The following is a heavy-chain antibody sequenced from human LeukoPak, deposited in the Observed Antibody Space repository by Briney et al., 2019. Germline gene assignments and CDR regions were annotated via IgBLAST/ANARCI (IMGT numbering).Heavy chain of an antibody. V-gene: IGHV5-10-1*01. CDR3: ARHELLWFGESPQAFDI. D-gene: IGHD3-10*01. Sequence: GQSLKISCKDSGYSLTNYWISRVRQMPGQGMQWMGRIHPSDSYTNYIPSFQGHVTISADKSISTAYLQWSSLKASDTAMYYCARHELLWFGESPQAFDIWGQGTMVTVSS. CDR1: GYSLTNYW. CDR2: IHPSDSYT. J-gene: IGHJ3*02.